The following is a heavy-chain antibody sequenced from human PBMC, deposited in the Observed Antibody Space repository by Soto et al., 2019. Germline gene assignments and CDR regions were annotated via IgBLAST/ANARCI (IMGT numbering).Heavy chain of an antibody. V-gene: IGHV4-61*01. D-gene: IGHD2-21*02. CDR2: IYYSGST. CDR3: ARDSGPGQLAYCGGDCYPGLAFDI. Sequence: SETLSLTCTVSGGSVSSGSYYWSWIRQPPGKGLEWIGYIYYSGSTNYNPSLKSRVTISVDTSKNQFSLKLSSVTAADTAVYYCARDSGPGQLAYCGGDCYPGLAFDIWGQGTMVTVSS. CDR1: GGSVSSGSYY. J-gene: IGHJ3*02.